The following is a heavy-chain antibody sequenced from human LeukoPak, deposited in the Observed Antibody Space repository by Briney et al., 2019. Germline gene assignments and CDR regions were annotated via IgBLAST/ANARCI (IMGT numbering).Heavy chain of an antibody. CDR1: GYTFTDYY. D-gene: IGHD3-22*01. V-gene: IGHV1-2*02. Sequence: ASVKVSRKASGYTFTDYYMHWVRQAPGQGLEWMGLINPNSGGTNYAQKFQGRVTMTRDTSISTAYMELSRLRSDDTAVYYCVRESKTYDGSGYYHDYWGQGTLVTVSS. CDR2: INPNSGGT. CDR3: VRESKTYDGSGYYHDY. J-gene: IGHJ4*02.